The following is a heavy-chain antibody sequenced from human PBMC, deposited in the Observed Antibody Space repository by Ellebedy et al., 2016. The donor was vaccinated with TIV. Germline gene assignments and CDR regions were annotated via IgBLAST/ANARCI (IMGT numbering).Heavy chain of an antibody. CDR2: IIPIFGTA. V-gene: IGHV1-69*13. J-gene: IGHJ3*02. D-gene: IGHD3-10*01. CDR3: ARESYGSGSYEADAFDI. Sequence: ASVKVSCKASGYTFTSYGISWVRQAPGQGLEWMGGIIPIFGTANYAQKFQGRVTITADESTSTAYMELSSLRSEDTAVYYCARESYGSGSYEADAFDIWGQGTMVTVSS. CDR1: GYTFTSYG.